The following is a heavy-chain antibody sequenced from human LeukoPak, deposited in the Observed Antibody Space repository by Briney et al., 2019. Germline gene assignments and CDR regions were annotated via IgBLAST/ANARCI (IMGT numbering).Heavy chain of an antibody. CDR3: ARESSSGPLGY. Sequence: GGSLRLSCAASGFTFSSYSMNWVRQAPGKGLEWVSSVSSSSSYIYYADSVKGRFTISRDNAKNSLYLQMNSLRAEDTAVYYCARESSSGPLGYWGQGTLVTVSS. D-gene: IGHD3-22*01. CDR2: VSSSSSYI. CDR1: GFTFSSYS. V-gene: IGHV3-21*01. J-gene: IGHJ4*02.